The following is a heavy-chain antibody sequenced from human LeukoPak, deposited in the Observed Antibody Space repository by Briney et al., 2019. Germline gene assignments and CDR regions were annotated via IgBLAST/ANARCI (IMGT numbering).Heavy chain of an antibody. CDR2: IYYSGST. CDR3: ARSGGMGELSLYPDY. D-gene: IGHD3-16*02. CDR1: GDSIGSSNW. V-gene: IGHV4-4*02. Sequence: SGTLSLTCAVSGDSIGSSNWWSWVRQPPGKGLEWIGSIYYSGSTYYNPSLKSRVTISVDTSKNQFSLKLSSVTAADTAVYYCARSGGMGELSLYPDYWGQGTLVTVSS. J-gene: IGHJ4*02.